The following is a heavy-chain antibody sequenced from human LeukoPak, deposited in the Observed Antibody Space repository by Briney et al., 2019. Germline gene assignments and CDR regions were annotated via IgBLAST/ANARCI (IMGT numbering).Heavy chain of an antibody. CDR3: ARDEPTYCSGGSCLDC. Sequence: KTSETLSLTCTVSGDSISSYYWSWIRQPAGKGLERIGRFYTSGSTKYNPSLKSRVTISVDKSKNQFSLKLSSVTAADTAVYYCARDEPTYCSGGSCLDCWGQGTLVTVSS. CDR2: FYTSGST. D-gene: IGHD2-15*01. CDR1: GDSISSYY. V-gene: IGHV4-4*07. J-gene: IGHJ4*02.